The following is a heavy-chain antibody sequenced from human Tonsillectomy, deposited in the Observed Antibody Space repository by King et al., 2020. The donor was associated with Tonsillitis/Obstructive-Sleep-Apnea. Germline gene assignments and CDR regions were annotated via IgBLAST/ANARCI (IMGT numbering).Heavy chain of an antibody. Sequence: VQLQQWGAGLLKPSETLSLTCAVYGGSFSGYYWSWIRQPPGKGLEWIGEINHSGSTNYNPSLKSRVTISVDTSKNQFSLKLSSVTAADTAVYYCASWWGGDIVVVPAVRGAFDIWGQGTMVTVSS. J-gene: IGHJ3*02. CDR1: GGSFSGYY. CDR3: ASWWGGDIVVVPAVRGAFDI. V-gene: IGHV4-34*01. CDR2: INHSGST. D-gene: IGHD2-2*01.